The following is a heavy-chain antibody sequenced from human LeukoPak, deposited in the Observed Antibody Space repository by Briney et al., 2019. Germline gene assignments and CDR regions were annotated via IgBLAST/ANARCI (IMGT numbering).Heavy chain of an antibody. V-gene: IGHV3-33*01. CDR1: GFTFSIYA. Sequence: GGSLRLSCAASGFTFSIYAMHWVRQAPGKGLEWVAVIWYDGSNENYADTVKGRFTISRDNSKNMLNLQVNSLRAEDTAVYYCARRSAVGTHGMDVWGKGTTVTVSS. D-gene: IGHD6-13*01. CDR3: ARRSAVGTHGMDV. CDR2: IWYDGSNE. J-gene: IGHJ6*04.